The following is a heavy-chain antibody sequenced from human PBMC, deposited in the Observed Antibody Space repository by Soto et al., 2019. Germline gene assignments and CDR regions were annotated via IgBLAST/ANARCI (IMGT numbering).Heavy chain of an antibody. V-gene: IGHV1-46*01. J-gene: IGHJ6*02. CDR3: ASRYGSGSYYKGPSGYYGMDV. CDR2: INPSGGST. D-gene: IGHD3-10*01. CDR1: GDTFTSYY. Sequence: ASVKVSCKAPGDTFTSYYLNWVRQAPGQGLEWMGIINPSGGSTSYAQKFQGRVTMTRDTSTSTVYMELSSLRSEDTAVYYCASRYGSGSYYKGPSGYYGMDVWGQGTTVTVSS.